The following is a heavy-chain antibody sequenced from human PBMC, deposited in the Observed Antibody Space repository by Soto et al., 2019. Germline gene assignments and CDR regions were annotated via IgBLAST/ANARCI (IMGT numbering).Heavy chain of an antibody. CDR3: AREMIPMIMGGMSAMDV. D-gene: IGHD3-22*01. V-gene: IGHV3-30*04. J-gene: IGHJ6*02. CDR2: ISFDGTNK. Sequence: QVQLVESGGGVVHPERSQRLSCTASKFTFASYVMHWVRQAPGEGLEWVALISFDGTNKYYADSVKGRFTISRDNSKNTMYLQMNSLRPEDTAVYYCAREMIPMIMGGMSAMDVWGQGTTVTVS. CDR1: KFTFASYV.